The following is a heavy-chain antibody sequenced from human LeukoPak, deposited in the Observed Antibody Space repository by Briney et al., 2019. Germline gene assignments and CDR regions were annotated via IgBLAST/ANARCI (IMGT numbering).Heavy chain of an antibody. D-gene: IGHD2-2*02. Sequence: GGSLRLSCAASGFTVSSNYMSWVRQAPGKGLEWVSVIYSGGSTYYADSVKGRFTISRDNSKNTLYLQMNSLRAADTAVYYCAKDRTQLPAAIPDYWGQGTLVTVSS. CDR3: AKDRTQLPAAIPDY. J-gene: IGHJ4*02. CDR1: GFTVSSNY. CDR2: IYSGGST. V-gene: IGHV3-53*01.